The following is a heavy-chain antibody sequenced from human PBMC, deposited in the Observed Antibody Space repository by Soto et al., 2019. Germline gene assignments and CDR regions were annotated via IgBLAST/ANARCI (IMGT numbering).Heavy chain of an antibody. V-gene: IGHV3-30*18. CDR3: GKDRDTYGAAYIFDY. CDR2: ISYDGKNK. D-gene: IGHD5-18*01. J-gene: IGHJ4*02. Sequence: PGGSLRLSCAASGFTFSTYGMHWVRQAPGKGLEWVAVISYDGKNKYYADSVKGRFTISRDNSKNTLYLQMNNLRAEDTAVYYCGKDRDTYGAAYIFDYWGQGALVTVSS. CDR1: GFTFSTYG.